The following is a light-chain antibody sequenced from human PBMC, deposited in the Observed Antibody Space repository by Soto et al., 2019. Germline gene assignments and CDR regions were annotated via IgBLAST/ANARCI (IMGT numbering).Light chain of an antibody. CDR2: GAS. CDR1: QSVSSTY. CDR3: QQYGSSPLT. V-gene: IGKV3-20*01. Sequence: EIVLPQSPGTLSLSPGERATLSCRASQSVSSTYLAWYQQKPGQAPRLLIYGASSSATGIPDRFSGSGSGTDFTLTISRLEPEDVAVYYCQQYGSSPLTFGGGTKVEIK. J-gene: IGKJ4*01.